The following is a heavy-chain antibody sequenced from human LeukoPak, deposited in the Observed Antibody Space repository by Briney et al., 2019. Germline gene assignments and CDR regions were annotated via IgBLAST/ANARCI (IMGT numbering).Heavy chain of an antibody. CDR3: TTDRYSLYYFDY. CDR2: IKSKTDGGTT. V-gene: IGHV3-15*01. Sequence: GGSLRLSCAASGFTFSNAWMSWVRQAPGKGLEWVGRIKSKTDGGTTDYAAPVKGRFTISRDDPKNTLYLQMNSLKTEDTAVYYCTTDRYSLYYFDYWGQGTLVTVSS. D-gene: IGHD2-21*01. CDR1: GFTFSNAW. J-gene: IGHJ4*02.